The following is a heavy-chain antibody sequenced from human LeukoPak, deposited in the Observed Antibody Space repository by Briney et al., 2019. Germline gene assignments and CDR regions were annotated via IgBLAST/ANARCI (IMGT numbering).Heavy chain of an antibody. Sequence: SETLSLTCAVYGGSFSGYYWSWIRQPPGKGLEWIGEINHSGSTNYNPSLKSRVTISVDTFKNQFSLKLSSVTAADTAVYYCARRNYDYVWGSYRRNWFDPWGQGTLVTVSS. J-gene: IGHJ5*02. CDR2: INHSGST. D-gene: IGHD3-16*02. CDR1: GGSFSGYY. CDR3: ARRNYDYVWGSYRRNWFDP. V-gene: IGHV4-34*01.